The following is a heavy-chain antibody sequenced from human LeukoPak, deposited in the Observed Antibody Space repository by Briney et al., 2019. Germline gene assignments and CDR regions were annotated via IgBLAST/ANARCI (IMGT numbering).Heavy chain of an antibody. J-gene: IGHJ4*02. Sequence: MPSETLSLTCAVYGGSFSGYYWSWIRQPPGKGLEWIGETNHSGSTNCNPSLKSRVTISVDTSKNQFSLKLSSVTAADTAVYYCARGLQEGATSRLDYWGQGTLVTVSS. CDR3: ARGLQEGATSRLDY. D-gene: IGHD1-26*01. CDR2: TNHSGST. CDR1: GGSFSGYY. V-gene: IGHV4-34*01.